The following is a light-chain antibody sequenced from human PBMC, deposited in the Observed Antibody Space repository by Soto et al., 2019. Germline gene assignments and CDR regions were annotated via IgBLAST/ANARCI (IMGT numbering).Light chain of an antibody. CDR3: CSYAGSSTLV. CDR2: EDT. CDR1: SSDVGSYNL. Sequence: QSALTQPASVSGSPGQSITISCTGTSSDVGSYNLVSWYQQHPGKAPKVVIYEDTKRPSGVSNHFSGSKSGNTASLTISGLQAEDEADYYCCSYAGSSTLVFGGGTKVTV. V-gene: IGLV2-23*01. J-gene: IGLJ3*02.